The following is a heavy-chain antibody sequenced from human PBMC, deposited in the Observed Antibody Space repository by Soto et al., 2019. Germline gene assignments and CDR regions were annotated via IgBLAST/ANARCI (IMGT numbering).Heavy chain of an antibody. J-gene: IGHJ6*02. CDR3: ASIAVAGTYGMDV. CDR1: GGSISISNW. CDR2: IYHSGST. V-gene: IGHV4-4*02. D-gene: IGHD6-19*01. Sequence: SETLSLTCAVSGGSISISNWWSCVRQPPGKGLEWIGEIYHSGSTNYNPSLKSRVTISVDKSKNQFSLKLSSVTAADTAVYYCASIAVAGTYGMDVWGQGTTVT.